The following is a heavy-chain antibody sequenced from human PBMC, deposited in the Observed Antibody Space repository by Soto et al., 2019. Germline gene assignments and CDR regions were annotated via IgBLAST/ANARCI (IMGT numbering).Heavy chain of an antibody. CDR2: IYYSGST. Sequence: QVQLQESGPGLVKPSETLSLTCTVSGGSISSYYWSWIRQPPGKGLEWIGYIYYSGSTNYNPSLKGRVTISVDTSKNPFSRKRSSVTAADTAVYYCARERRVVAATTLFDYWGQGTLVTVSS. CDR3: ARERRVVAATTLFDY. V-gene: IGHV4-59*01. D-gene: IGHD2-15*01. J-gene: IGHJ4*02. CDR1: GGSISSYY.